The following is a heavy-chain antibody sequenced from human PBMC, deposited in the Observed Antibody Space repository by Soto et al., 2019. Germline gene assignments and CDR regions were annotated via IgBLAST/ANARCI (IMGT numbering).Heavy chain of an antibody. CDR2: VSGRGDST. Sequence: GGSLRLSCAASGFTFSSYAMSWVCQAPGKGLEWVSAVSGRGDSTYYADSVKGRFTISRDNSKNTLYLQMNGLRAEDTAVYYCVIDHFYDSSGLGYKGYWGQGTLVTVSS. CDR3: VIDHFYDSSGLGYKGY. CDR1: GFTFSSYA. V-gene: IGHV3-23*01. J-gene: IGHJ4*02. D-gene: IGHD3-22*01.